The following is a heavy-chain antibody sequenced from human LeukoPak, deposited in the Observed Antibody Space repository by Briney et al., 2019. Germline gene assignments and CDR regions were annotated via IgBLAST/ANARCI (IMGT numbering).Heavy chain of an antibody. CDR2: INTNAGNP. J-gene: IGHJ4*02. CDR3: ARASGFCSGLRCYLHLDY. D-gene: IGHD2-15*01. CDR1: GYTFSMNA. Sequence: ASVKVSCKASGYTFSMNAMNWVRQVPGRGLEWMGWINTNAGNPTYAQGFTGRFVFSLDTSVSTAYLQISSLQAEDTAVYYCARASGFCSGLRCYLHLDYWGQGSLVTVSS. V-gene: IGHV7-4-1*02.